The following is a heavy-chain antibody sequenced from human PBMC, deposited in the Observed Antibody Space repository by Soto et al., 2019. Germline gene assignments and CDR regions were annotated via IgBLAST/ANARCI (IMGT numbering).Heavy chain of an antibody. CDR2: ISYDGRNT. Sequence: QVQLVESGGGVVQPGRSLRLSCAASGFTFSSYAIHWVRQAPGKGLEWVALISYDGRNTYYADSVKGRFTISRDYSKNTVYLQMNSLRAEDTAVYYCARDTELLDYWGQGTLVTVSS. CDR3: ARDTELLDY. D-gene: IGHD1-26*01. J-gene: IGHJ4*02. V-gene: IGHV3-30*04. CDR1: GFTFSSYA.